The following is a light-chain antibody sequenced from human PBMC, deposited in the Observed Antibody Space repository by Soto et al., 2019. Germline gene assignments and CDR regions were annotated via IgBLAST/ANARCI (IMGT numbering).Light chain of an antibody. CDR3: CSYAGTSAFVV. V-gene: IGLV2-23*02. CDR2: EAS. CDR1: SNDVGSYNL. Sequence: QSALTQPASVSGSPGQSITISCTGTSNDVGSYNLVSWYQQYPGKAPQLIIYEASKRPSGVSSRFSGSKSGNTASLTISGLQAEDEAEYHCCSYAGTSAFVVFGAGTKLTVL. J-gene: IGLJ2*01.